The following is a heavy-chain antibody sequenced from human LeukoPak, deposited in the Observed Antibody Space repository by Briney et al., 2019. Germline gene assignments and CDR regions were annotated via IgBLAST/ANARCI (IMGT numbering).Heavy chain of an antibody. CDR2: IYSGGST. CDR1: GFTVSSNY. V-gene: IGHV3-53*01. CDR3: ARRNYYDSSAYTY. J-gene: IGHJ4*02. Sequence: PGGSLRLSCAASGFTVSSNYMSWVRRAPGKGLEWVSVIYSGGSTYYADSVKGRFTISRDNSKNTLYLQMNSLRAEDTAVYYCARRNYYDSSAYTYWGQGTLVTVSS. D-gene: IGHD3-22*01.